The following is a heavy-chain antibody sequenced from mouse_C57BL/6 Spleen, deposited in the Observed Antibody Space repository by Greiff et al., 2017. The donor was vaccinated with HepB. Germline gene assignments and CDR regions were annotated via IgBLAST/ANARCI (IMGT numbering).Heavy chain of an antibody. CDR2: INPSTGGT. J-gene: IGHJ3*01. Sequence: EVQLQQSGPELVKPGASVKISCKASGYSFTGYYMNWVKQSPEKSLEWIGEINPSTGGTTYNQKFKAKATLTVDKSSSTAYMQLQSLTSEDSAVYYCARRGCYYGNFSWFAYWGQGTLVTVSA. CDR1: GYSFTGYY. CDR3: ARRGCYYGNFSWFAY. V-gene: IGHV1-42*01. D-gene: IGHD2-1*01.